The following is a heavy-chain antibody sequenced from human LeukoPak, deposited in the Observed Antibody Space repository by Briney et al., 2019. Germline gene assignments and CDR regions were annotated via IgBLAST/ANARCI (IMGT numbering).Heavy chain of an antibody. CDR1: GGTFSSYA. Sequence: GASVKVSCKASGGTFSSYAISWVRQAPGQGLEWMGGIIPIFGTANYAQKFQGRVTITADESTSTASMELSSLRSEDTAVYYCGVLSGGVARNWGQGTLVTVSS. D-gene: IGHD2-15*01. CDR3: GVLSGGVARN. J-gene: IGHJ4*02. V-gene: IGHV1-69*13. CDR2: IIPIFGTA.